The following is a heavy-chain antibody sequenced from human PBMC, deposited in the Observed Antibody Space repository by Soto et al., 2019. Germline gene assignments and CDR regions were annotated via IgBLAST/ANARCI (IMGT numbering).Heavy chain of an antibody. CDR3: AKETSAYEIDY. V-gene: IGHV3-30-3*01. CDR2: ISYDGNTK. D-gene: IGHD5-12*01. Sequence: QVQLVESGGGVVQPGRSLRISCAASGFIFSGYAMHWVRQAPGKGLEWVAVISYDGNTKYYADSVKGRFTVSRDNSKNTLYVQMNNLSAEDTAMYYCAKETSAYEIDYWGQGTLVNVSS. J-gene: IGHJ4*02. CDR1: GFIFSGYA.